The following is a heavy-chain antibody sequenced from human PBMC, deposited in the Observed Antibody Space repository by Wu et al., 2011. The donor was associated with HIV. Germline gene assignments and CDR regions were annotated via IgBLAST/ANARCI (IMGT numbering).Heavy chain of an antibody. CDR3: ASVKRYYDILTGYYRSSDAFDI. V-gene: IGHV1-24*01. D-gene: IGHD3-9*01. Sequence: QVQLVQSGAEVKKPGASVKVSCKVSGYTLTELSMHWVRQAPGKGLEWMGGFDPEDGETIYAQKFQGRVTMTEDTSTDTAYMELSSLRSEDTAVYYCASVKRYYDILTGYYRSSDAFDIWGQGTNGHRLF. J-gene: IGHJ3*02. CDR2: FDPEDGET. CDR1: GYTLTELS.